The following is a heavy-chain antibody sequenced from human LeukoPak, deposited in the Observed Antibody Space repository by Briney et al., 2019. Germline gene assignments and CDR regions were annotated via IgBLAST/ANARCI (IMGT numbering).Heavy chain of an antibody. D-gene: IGHD2-8*01. CDR2: VHYSGST. Sequence: SETLSLTCSVSGGSISSYYWTWFRQPPGKGLEWIGYVHYSGSTNYNPSLKSRVTISVDTSKNQFSLKLSSVTAADTAVYYCAREGVIRAFDYWGQGTLVTVSS. CDR1: GGSISSYY. CDR3: AREGVIRAFDY. V-gene: IGHV4-59*01. J-gene: IGHJ4*02.